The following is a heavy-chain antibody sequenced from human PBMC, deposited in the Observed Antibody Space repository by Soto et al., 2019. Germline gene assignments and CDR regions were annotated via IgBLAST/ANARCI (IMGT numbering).Heavy chain of an antibody. V-gene: IGHV4-39*01. CDR2: IYYSGST. CDR1: GGSISSRGYY. J-gene: IGHJ6*02. CDR3: ARHVGDYLRPYYYGMDV. D-gene: IGHD3-10*01. Sequence: PSETLSLTCTVSGGSISSRGYYWGWIRQPPGKGLEWIGSIYYSGSTYYNPSLKSRVTISVDTSKNQFSLKLSSVTAADTAVYYCARHVGDYLRPYYYGMDVWGQGTTVTVFS.